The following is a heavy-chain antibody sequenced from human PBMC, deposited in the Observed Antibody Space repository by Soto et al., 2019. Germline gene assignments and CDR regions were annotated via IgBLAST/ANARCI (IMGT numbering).Heavy chain of an antibody. CDR1: GCSFTSYW. CDR2: IYPGDSDT. J-gene: IGHJ3*02. D-gene: IGHD2-15*01. CDR3: ARRPYCSGGSCYSDAFDI. V-gene: IGHV5-51*01. Sequence: GESLKISCKGSGCSFTSYWIGWVRQMPGKGLEWMGIIYPGDSDTRYSPSFQGQVTISADKSISTAYLQWSSLKASDTAMYYCARRPYCSGGSCYSDAFDIWGQGTMVTVSS.